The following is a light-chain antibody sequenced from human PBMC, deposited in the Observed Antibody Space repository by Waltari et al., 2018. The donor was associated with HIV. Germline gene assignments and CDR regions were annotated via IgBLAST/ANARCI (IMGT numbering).Light chain of an antibody. V-gene: IGLV2-23*02. Sequence: QSALTQPASVSGSPGQSITISCTGTSSDVGSYNLVSWYQQHPGKAPKLMVYEVSKRPSVVSNRFPGSKSGNTASLTISGLQAEDEADYYCCSYADSPPYVFGTGTKVTVL. CDR1: SSDVGSYNL. J-gene: IGLJ1*01. CDR3: CSYADSPPYV. CDR2: EVS.